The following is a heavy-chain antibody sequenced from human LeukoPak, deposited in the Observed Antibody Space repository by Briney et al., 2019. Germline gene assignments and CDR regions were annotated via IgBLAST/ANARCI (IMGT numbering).Heavy chain of an antibody. J-gene: IGHJ6*03. CDR1: GYTFTSYD. CDR2: MNPNSGNT. D-gene: IGHD6-13*01. CDR3: ARGPIIAAADPLYGPYYYYYMDV. Sequence: GASVKVSCKASGYTFTSYDINWVRQATGQGLEWMGWMNPNSGNTGYAQKFQGRVTITRNTSISTAYMELSSLRSEDTAVYYCARGPIIAAADPLYGPYYYYYMDVWGKGTTVTVSS. V-gene: IGHV1-8*01.